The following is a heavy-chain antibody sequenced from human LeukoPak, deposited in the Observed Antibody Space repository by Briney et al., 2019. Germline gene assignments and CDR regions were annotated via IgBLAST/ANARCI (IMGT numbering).Heavy chain of an antibody. CDR3: ARHKSSGTYPLDY. V-gene: IGHV4-59*08. J-gene: IGHJ4*02. Sequence: PSETLSLTCTVSGGSISTYFWSWLRQPPGKGLEWIGHIYFSGSTNYNPSLKSRVTISVDTSKNQFSLKLSSVTAADTAVYYCARHKSSGTYPLDYWGQGTLVTVSS. D-gene: IGHD1-26*01. CDR1: GGSISTYF. CDR2: IYFSGST.